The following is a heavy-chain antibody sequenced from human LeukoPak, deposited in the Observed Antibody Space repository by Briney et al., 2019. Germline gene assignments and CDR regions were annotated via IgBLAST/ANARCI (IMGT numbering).Heavy chain of an antibody. CDR1: GFTFSSYG. Sequence: PGGSLRLSCAASGFTFSSYGMHWVRQAPGKGLEWVAVISYDGSNKYYADSVKGRFTISRDNSKNTLYLQMNSLRAEDTAVYYCAKDLRRKGFDYWGQGTLVTVSS. CDR2: ISYDGSNK. V-gene: IGHV3-30*18. CDR3: AKDLRRKGFDY. J-gene: IGHJ4*02.